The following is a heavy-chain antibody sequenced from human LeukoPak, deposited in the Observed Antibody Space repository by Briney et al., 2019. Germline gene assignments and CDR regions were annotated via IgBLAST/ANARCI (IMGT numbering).Heavy chain of an antibody. J-gene: IGHJ3*02. CDR1: GFTFSSYA. CDR2: ISYDGSNK. V-gene: IGHV3-30-3*01. Sequence: PGGSLRLSCAASGFTFSSYAMHWVRQAPGKGLEWVAVISYDGSNKYYADSVKGRFTISRGNSKNTLYLQMNSLRAEDTAVYYCARDFNDAFDIWGQGTMVTVSS. CDR3: ARDFNDAFDI.